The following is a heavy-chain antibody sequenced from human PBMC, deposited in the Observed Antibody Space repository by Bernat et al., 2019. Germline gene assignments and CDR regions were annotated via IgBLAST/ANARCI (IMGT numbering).Heavy chain of an antibody. V-gene: IGHV3-43*02. CDR1: GFTFSSYA. CDR3: AKAEGGKYCSSTSCYYYYYGMDV. Sequence: EVQLVESGGGLAQPGGSLRLSCAASGFTFSSYAMSWVRQAPGKGLEWVSLISGDGGSTYYADSVKGRFTISRDNSKNSLYLQMNSLRTEDTALYYCAKAEGGKYCSSTSCYYYYYGMDVWGQGTTVTVSS. CDR2: ISGDGGST. J-gene: IGHJ6*02. D-gene: IGHD2-2*01.